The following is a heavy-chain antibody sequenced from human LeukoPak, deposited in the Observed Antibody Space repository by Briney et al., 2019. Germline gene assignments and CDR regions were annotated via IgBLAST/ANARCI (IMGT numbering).Heavy chain of an antibody. J-gene: IGHJ5*02. CDR2: IYTSGST. CDR3: ARDLGGTVTNNWFDP. CDR1: GYSISSGYY. D-gene: IGHD4-17*01. V-gene: IGHV4-38-2*02. Sequence: SETLSLTCTVSGYSISSGYYWGWIRQPPGKGLEWIGRIYTSGSTNYNPSLKSRVTMSVDTSKNQFSLKLSSVTAADTAVYYCARDLGGTVTNNWFDPWGQGTLVTVSS.